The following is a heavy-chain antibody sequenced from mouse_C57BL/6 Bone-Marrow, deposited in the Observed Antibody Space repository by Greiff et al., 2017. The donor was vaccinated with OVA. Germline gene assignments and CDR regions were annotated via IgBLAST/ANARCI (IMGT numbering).Heavy chain of an antibody. CDR1: GFTFTDYY. V-gene: IGHV7-3*01. Sequence: EVKLMESGGGLVQPGGSLSLSCAASGFTFTDYYMSWVRQPPGKALEWLGFIRNKANGYTTEYSASVKGRFTISRDNSQSILYLQMNALRAEDSATYYCARALRGCFDYWGQGTTLTVSS. CDR2: IRNKANGYTT. J-gene: IGHJ2*01. D-gene: IGHD1-1*01. CDR3: ARALRGCFDY.